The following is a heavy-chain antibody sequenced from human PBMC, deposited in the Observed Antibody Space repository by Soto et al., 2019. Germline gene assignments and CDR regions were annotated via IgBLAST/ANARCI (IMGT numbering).Heavy chain of an antibody. CDR1: GGSISSGDYY. CDR3: ARERPDGARLDP. Sequence: QVQLQESGPGLVKPSQTLSLTCTVSGGSISSGDYYWSWIRQPPGKGLEWIGYIYHSGSTYYNPSPQSRGTISVDTSKNQFSLKLSSVTAADTAVYYCARERPDGARLDPWGQGTLVTVSS. J-gene: IGHJ5*02. V-gene: IGHV4-30-4*01. CDR2: IYHSGST. D-gene: IGHD6-6*01.